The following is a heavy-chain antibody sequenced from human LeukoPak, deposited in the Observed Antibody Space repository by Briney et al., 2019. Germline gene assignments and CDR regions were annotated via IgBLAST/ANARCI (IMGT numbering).Heavy chain of an antibody. J-gene: IGHJ5*02. CDR2: INHSGST. CDR1: GGSFSGDY. CDR3: ARGPAANVRGWFDT. D-gene: IGHD2-2*01. V-gene: IGHV4-34*01. Sequence: SETLSLICAVYGGSFSGDYWSWIRHRPRKGLEWIGEINHSGSTNYNPSLKSRVTISVDTSKNQFSLKLSSVTAAETAVYSCARGPAANVRGWFDTWGQGTLVTVSS.